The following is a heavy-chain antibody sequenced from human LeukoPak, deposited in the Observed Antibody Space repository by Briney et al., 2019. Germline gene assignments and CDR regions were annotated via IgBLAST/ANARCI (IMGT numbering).Heavy chain of an antibody. V-gene: IGHV4-39*07. Sequence: SETLSLTCTVSGGSITTSSYYWGWIRQPPGTGLEWIGSIYYSGSTHYNPSLKSRVTISVDTSKNQFSLKLSSVTAADTAVYYCARGILQDYDYVWGSRYYFDYWGQGTLVTVSS. CDR1: GGSITTSSYY. J-gene: IGHJ4*02. D-gene: IGHD3-16*01. CDR2: IYYSGST. CDR3: ARGILQDYDYVWGSRYYFDY.